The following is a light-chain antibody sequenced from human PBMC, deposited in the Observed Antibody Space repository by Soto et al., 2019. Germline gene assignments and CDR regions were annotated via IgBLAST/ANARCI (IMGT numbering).Light chain of an antibody. CDR3: QQYGSSLFT. J-gene: IGKJ3*01. V-gene: IGKV3-20*01. CDR2: GSS. Sequence: EIVLTQSPGTLSLSPGERATLSCRASQSVSSSYLAWYQQKPGQAPRLLIYGSSGRATGTPDRFSGSGSGTDFTLTISRLETEDFAVYYCQQYGSSLFTFGPGTKVDIK. CDR1: QSVSSSY.